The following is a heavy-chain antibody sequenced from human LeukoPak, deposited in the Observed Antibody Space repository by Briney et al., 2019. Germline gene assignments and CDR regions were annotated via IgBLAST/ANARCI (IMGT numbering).Heavy chain of an antibody. CDR2: IYYTGST. V-gene: IGHV4-59*08. CDR1: GDSISTYY. CDR3: ARRQTVEDAFDI. J-gene: IGHJ3*02. Sequence: PSETLSLTCTVSGDSISTYYWNWIRQPPGKGLEWIGYIYYTGSTNYNPSLKSRVTMSLDTSKNHFALKVSSVTAADAAMYYSARRQTVEDAFDIWGQGTMVTVSS. D-gene: IGHD2-21*02.